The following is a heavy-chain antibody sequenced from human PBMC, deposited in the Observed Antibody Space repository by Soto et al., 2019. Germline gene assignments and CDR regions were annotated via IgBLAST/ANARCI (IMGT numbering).Heavy chain of an antibody. Sequence: PGGSLTLSCPPSAFTLTTCAMSWVRHARGKGLEWVSAIVGSGGSTYYADSVKGRFTISRDTSKNTLFLQLNSLRAEDTAVYYCAKDPYYYDSSEMDVWGHGTTVTVSS. CDR2: IVGSGGST. CDR1: AFTLTTCA. CDR3: AKDPYYYDSSEMDV. V-gene: IGHV3-23*01. D-gene: IGHD3-22*01. J-gene: IGHJ6*02.